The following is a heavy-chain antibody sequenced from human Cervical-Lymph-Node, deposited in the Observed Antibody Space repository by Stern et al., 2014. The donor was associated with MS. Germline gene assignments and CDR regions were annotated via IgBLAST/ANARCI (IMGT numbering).Heavy chain of an antibody. V-gene: IGHV4-39*01. D-gene: IGHD1-26*01. J-gene: IGHJ2*01. CDR3: ARHSPGGYYGDWYFDL. CDR2: IYYSGST. Sequence: QLQLQESGPGLVKPSETLSLTCTVSGGSISRSSYFWGWIRQPPGKGLEWIGSIYYSGSTYYHTSLKSRATISVATSKNKFSVRVPSVTAADTAVYYCARHSPGGYYGDWYFDLWGRGTLVTVSS. CDR1: GGSISRSSYF.